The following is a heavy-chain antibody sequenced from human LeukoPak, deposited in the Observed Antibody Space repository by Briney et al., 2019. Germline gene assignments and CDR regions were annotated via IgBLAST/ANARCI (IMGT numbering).Heavy chain of an antibody. Sequence: SETLSLTCTVSGDSISTYYWSWIRQPPGKGLEWIGYIRYSGSANYNPSLRSRVTISIATSKNQFSLKLSSVTAADTAVYHCARLVYDSRGYYFDYWGQGTLVTVSS. CDR2: IRYSGSA. V-gene: IGHV4-59*08. CDR1: GDSISTYY. D-gene: IGHD3-22*01. CDR3: ARLVYDSRGYYFDY. J-gene: IGHJ4*02.